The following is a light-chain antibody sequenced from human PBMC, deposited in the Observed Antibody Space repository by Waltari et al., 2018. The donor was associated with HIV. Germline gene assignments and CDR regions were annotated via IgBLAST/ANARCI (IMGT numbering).Light chain of an antibody. J-gene: IGLJ1*01. CDR1: NSNIGSKD. Sequence: QSVLTQPPSASGTPGQRVTTSCSGSNSNIGSKDVYWFQPLPGTAPKLLIYRTNQRRSGVPDRFSGSKSGTSASLAISGLRSDDEADYYCAAWDDTLSSYVFGTGTTVTV. CDR2: RTN. CDR3: AAWDDTLSSYV. V-gene: IGLV1-47*01.